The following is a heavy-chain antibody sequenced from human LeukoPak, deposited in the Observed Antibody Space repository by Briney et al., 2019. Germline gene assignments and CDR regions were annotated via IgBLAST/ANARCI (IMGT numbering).Heavy chain of an antibody. D-gene: IGHD1-26*01. CDR2: INHIGQTT. V-gene: IGHV3-48*03. CDR1: GVTFSSHG. J-gene: IGHJ3*02. CDR3: ARGWEDGRHFHI. Sequence: PGGSLRLSCTPSGVTFSSHGMNWVRQPPGEGLQWISHINHIGQTTYYADSVKGRFTISRDNARNSLFLEMNSLRVEDTAMYYCARGWEDGRHFHIWGQGTMVTVSS.